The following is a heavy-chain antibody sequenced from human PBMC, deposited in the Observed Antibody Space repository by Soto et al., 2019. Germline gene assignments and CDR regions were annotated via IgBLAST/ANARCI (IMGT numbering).Heavy chain of an antibody. CDR3: AKVGVVTMIVVVLAGPFDP. D-gene: IGHD3-22*01. CDR1: GFTFSSYS. Sequence: GGSLRLSCAASGFTFSSYSMNWVRQAPGKGLEWVSSISSSSSYIYYADSVKGRFTISRDNAKNSLYLQMNSLRAEDTAVYYCAKVGVVTMIVVVLAGPFDPWGQGTLVTVSS. J-gene: IGHJ5*02. V-gene: IGHV3-21*04. CDR2: ISSSSSYI.